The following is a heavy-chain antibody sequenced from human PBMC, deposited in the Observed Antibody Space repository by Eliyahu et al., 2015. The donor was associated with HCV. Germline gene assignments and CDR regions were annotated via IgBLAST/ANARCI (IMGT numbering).Heavy chain of an antibody. V-gene: IGHV4-59*01. CDR1: GGSIXTYY. Sequence: QVQLQESGPGLVKPSETLSLTCTVSGGSIXTYYWSWIRQPPGKRLEWIGYIHYSGSTNYNPSLKSRVTISLDTSKNQFSLRLTSATAADTAVYFCASGGGGIAVAGTGGWFDPWGQGTLVTVSS. CDR3: ASGGGGIAVAGTGGWFDP. D-gene: IGHD6-19*01. J-gene: IGHJ5*02. CDR2: IHYSGST.